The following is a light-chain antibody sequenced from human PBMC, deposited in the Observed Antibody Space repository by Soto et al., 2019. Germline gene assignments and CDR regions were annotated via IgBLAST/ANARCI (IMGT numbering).Light chain of an antibody. Sequence: QSALTQPPSASGSPGQSVTISCTGTSNDVGAYNFISWYQQHPGKAPKLMIYEVNKRPSGVPDRFSGSKSGNTASLTVSGLQAEDEADYYCALWDDSLNGPVFGGGTKVTVL. V-gene: IGLV2-8*01. CDR3: ALWDDSLNGPV. CDR1: SNDVGAYNF. CDR2: EVN. J-gene: IGLJ3*02.